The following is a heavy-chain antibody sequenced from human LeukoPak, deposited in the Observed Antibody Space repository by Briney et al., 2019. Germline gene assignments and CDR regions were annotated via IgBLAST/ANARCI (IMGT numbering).Heavy chain of an antibody. CDR3: ARGPNYYDSSGYYNY. CDR2: IIPILGIA. CDR1: GGTFSSYA. D-gene: IGHD3-22*01. Sequence: EASVKVSCKASGGTFSSYAISWVRQAPGQGLEWMGGIIPILGIANYAQKFQGRVTITADKSTSTAYMELSSLRSEDTAVYYCARGPNYYDSSGYYNYWGQGTLVTVSS. J-gene: IGHJ4*02. V-gene: IGHV1-69*10.